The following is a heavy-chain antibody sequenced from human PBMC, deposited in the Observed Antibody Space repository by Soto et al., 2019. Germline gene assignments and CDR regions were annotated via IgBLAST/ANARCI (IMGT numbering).Heavy chain of an antibody. CDR2: IYHSGST. Sequence: PSETPSLTCAVSGGSISSWGYSWSWIRQPPGKGLEWIGYIYHSGSTYYNPSLKSRVTISVDRSKNQFSLKLSSVTAADTAVYYCARGPLFHWGQGTLVTVSS. CDR3: ARGPLFH. D-gene: IGHD3-3*01. J-gene: IGHJ4*02. CDR1: GGSISSWGYS. V-gene: IGHV4-30-2*01.